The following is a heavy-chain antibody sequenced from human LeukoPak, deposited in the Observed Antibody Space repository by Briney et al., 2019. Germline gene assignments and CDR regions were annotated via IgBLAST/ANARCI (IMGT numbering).Heavy chain of an antibody. Sequence: GGSLRLSCAASGFTFSSYTMNWVRQAPGKGLEWLPYIGTSYSSMSHADSVKGRFTISRDNAKNSLYLQMNSLRAEDTAVYYCARDYGYAFDIWGQGTMVTVSS. CDR2: IGTSYSSM. V-gene: IGHV3-48*01. J-gene: IGHJ3*02. CDR1: GFTFSSYT. D-gene: IGHD3-10*01. CDR3: ARDYGYAFDI.